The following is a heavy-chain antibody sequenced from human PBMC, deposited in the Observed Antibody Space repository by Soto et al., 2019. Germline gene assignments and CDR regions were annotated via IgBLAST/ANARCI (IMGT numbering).Heavy chain of an antibody. V-gene: IGHV3-33*01. CDR1: GFVFSDYG. CDR2: IYNDGSNE. J-gene: IGHJ4*02. D-gene: IGHD2-21*02. Sequence: QVQLLESGGGVVQPGRSLRLSCTASGFVFSDYGMHWFRQAPGKGLEWVAVIYNDGSNEYYGDSVKGRFTISRDNSQNKLYLQMNILRAEDTGVYYCARDRWRRLGGDFWGQGTLVTVSS. CDR3: ARDRWRRLGGDF.